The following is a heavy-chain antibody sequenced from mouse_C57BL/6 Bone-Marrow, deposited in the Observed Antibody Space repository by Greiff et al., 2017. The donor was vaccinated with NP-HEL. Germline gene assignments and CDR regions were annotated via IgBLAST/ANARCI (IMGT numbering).Heavy chain of an antibody. CDR1: GYTITDYY. CDR3: ARGGTTVHFDY. D-gene: IGHD1-1*01. J-gene: IGHJ2*01. CDR2: INPYNGGT. Sequence: VQLQQSGPVLVKPGASVKMSCKASGYTITDYYMNWVKQSHGKSLEWIGVINPYNGGTSYNQKFKGKATLTVDKSSSTAYMELNSLTSEDSAVYYCARGGTTVHFDYWGQGTTLTVSS. V-gene: IGHV1-19*01.